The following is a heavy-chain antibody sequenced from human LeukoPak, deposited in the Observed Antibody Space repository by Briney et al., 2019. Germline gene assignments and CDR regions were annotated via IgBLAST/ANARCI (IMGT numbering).Heavy chain of an antibody. J-gene: IGHJ4*02. V-gene: IGHV1-2*02. CDR1: GYTFTGYY. D-gene: IGHD6-19*01. CDR2: INPNSGGT. CDR3: ARGRKGLVLRGYYFDY. Sequence: GASVKVSCEASGYTFTGYYMHWVRQAPGQGLEWMGWINPNSGGTSYAQKLQGRVTMTRDTSTSTAYMELRSLRSDDTAVYYCARGRKGLVLRGYYFDYWGQGTLVTVSS.